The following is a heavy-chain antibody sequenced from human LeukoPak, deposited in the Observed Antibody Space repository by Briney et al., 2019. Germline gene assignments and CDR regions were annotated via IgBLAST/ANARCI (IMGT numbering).Heavy chain of an antibody. D-gene: IGHD6-19*01. Sequence: ASVKVSCKASGYTFTSYGISWVRQAPGQGLEWMGWISAYNGNTNYAQKLQGRVTMTTDTSTSTAYMELRSPRSDDTAVYYCARQTHSSGWYPHADAFDIWGQGTMVTVSS. J-gene: IGHJ3*02. CDR3: ARQTHSSGWYPHADAFDI. CDR1: GYTFTSYG. V-gene: IGHV1-18*01. CDR2: ISAYNGNT.